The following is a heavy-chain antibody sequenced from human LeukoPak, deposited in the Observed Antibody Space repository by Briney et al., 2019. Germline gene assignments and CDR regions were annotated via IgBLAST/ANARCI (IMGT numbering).Heavy chain of an antibody. CDR2: IIPIFGTV. CDR1: GGTFSSYA. V-gene: IGHV1-69*13. CDR3: ARSLGFSPPFDY. Sequence: ASVKVSCKASGGTFSSYAISWVRQAPGQGLEWMGGIIPIFGTVNYAQKFQGRVTITADESTSTAYMELSSLRSEDTAVYYCARSLGFSPPFDYWGQGTLVTVSS. D-gene: IGHD3-3*01. J-gene: IGHJ4*02.